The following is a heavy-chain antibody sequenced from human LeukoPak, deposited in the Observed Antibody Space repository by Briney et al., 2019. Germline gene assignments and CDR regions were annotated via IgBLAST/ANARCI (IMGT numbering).Heavy chain of an antibody. CDR2: ISGSGGST. CDR3: AKCSSGWSIFDY. V-gene: IGHV3-23*01. Sequence: GGSLRLSCAASGFTFSSYAMSWVRQAPGKGLEWVSAISGSGGSTYYADSVKGRFTISRDNSKNTLYLQMNGLRAEDTAVYYCAKCSSGWSIFDYWGQGTLVTVSS. D-gene: IGHD6-19*01. CDR1: GFTFSSYA. J-gene: IGHJ4*02.